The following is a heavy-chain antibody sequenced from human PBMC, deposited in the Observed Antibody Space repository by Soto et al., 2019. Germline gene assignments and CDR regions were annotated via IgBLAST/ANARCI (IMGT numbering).Heavy chain of an antibody. CDR2: IFSSGST. D-gene: IGHD1-1*01. J-gene: IGHJ4*02. CDR3: ARGMDNNKVGW. CDR1: GDSVSRAASY. Sequence: QVQLQESGPGLVKPSETLSLTCTVSGDSVSRAASYWSWIRQPPGKGLEWIGYIFSSGSTEYNPSLRGRVIIAVDTSKNQVSRKLSTVTAADTAVYFCARGMDNNKVGWWGQGTLVTVSA. V-gene: IGHV4-61*08.